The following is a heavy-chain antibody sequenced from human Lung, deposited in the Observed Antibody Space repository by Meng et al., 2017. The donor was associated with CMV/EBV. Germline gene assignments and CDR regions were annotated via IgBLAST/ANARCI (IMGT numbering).Heavy chain of an antibody. CDR3: TRSPLGGESDY. V-gene: IGHV3-30*04. D-gene: IGHD3-16*01. J-gene: IGHJ4*02. CDR1: GFTFSDFS. CDR2: ISYRGKNE. Sequence: GGSXRLXCAASGFTFSDFSMHWVRQAPGKGLEWVALISYRGKNEYYADSVKGRFTISRDYSKNTVSLQMSSLRPEDTAVYYCTRSPLGGESDYWGQGTLVTVSS.